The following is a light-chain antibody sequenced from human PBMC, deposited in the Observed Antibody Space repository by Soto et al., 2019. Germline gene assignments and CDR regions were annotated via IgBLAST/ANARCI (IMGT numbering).Light chain of an antibody. J-gene: IGLJ2*01. CDR3: AAWDDSLNGPV. Sequence: QLVLTQPPSASGTPGQRVTISCSGSSSNIGSNTVNWYHQLPGTAPKLLIYGGDQRPSGVPDRFSDSKSGTSASLAISGLQSEDEGDYYCAAWDDSLNGPVFGGGTKVTVL. CDR2: GGD. CDR1: SSNIGSNT. V-gene: IGLV1-44*01.